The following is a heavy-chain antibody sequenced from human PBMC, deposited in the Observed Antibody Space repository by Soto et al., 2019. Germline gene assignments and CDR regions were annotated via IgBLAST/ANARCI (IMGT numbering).Heavy chain of an antibody. Sequence: ASVKVSCKASGYTFTSYYMHWVRQAPGQGLEWMGIINPSGGSTSYAQKFQGRVTMTRDTSTSTVYMELSSLRSEDTAVYYCARDHRIVVVPAAMPYYYYYGMDVWG. J-gene: IGHJ6*02. CDR3: ARDHRIVVVPAAMPYYYYYGMDV. CDR1: GYTFTSYY. D-gene: IGHD2-2*01. V-gene: IGHV1-46*01. CDR2: INPSGGST.